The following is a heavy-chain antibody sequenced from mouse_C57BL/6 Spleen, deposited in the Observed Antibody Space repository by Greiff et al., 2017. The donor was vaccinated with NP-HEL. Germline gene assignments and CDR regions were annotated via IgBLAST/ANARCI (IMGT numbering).Heavy chain of an antibody. V-gene: IGHV1-81*01. Sequence: QVQLQQSGAELARPGASVKLSCKASGYTFTSYGISWVKQRTGQGLEWIGEIYPRSGNTYYNEKFKGKATLTADKSSSTAYMELRTLTSEDSAVYFCASSENYYCTPFAYWGQGTLVTVSA. CDR3: ASSENYYCTPFAY. CDR1: GYTFTSYG. CDR2: IYPRSGNT. J-gene: IGHJ3*01. D-gene: IGHD1-1*01.